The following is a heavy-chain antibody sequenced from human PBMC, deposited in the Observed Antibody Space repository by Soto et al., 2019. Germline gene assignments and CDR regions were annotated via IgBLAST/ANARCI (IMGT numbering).Heavy chain of an antibody. D-gene: IGHD6-13*01. CDR3: ADSSSWYINAFDI. V-gene: IGHV3-30-3*01. CDR2: ISYDGSNK. Sequence: GSLRRACAASGFTFSSYAMHWVRQAPGKGLEWVAVISYDGSNKYYADSVKGRFTISRDNSKNTLYLQMNSLRAEDTAVYYCADSSSWYINAFDIWGQGTMVTV. J-gene: IGHJ3*02. CDR1: GFTFSSYA.